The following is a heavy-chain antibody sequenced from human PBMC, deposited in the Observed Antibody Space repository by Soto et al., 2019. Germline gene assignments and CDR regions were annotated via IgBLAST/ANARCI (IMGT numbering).Heavy chain of an antibody. D-gene: IGHD3-10*01. Sequence: QITLKESGPTLVKPTQTLTLTCTFSGFSLSTTGVGVGWIRQPPGKALEWLALIYWDDDKRYSPSLRSRLSITKDTSKNQVVLIMTNMDPVDTATYYCAHAKRRGGSASSGYYYYGMDVWGQGTTVTVSS. J-gene: IGHJ6*02. V-gene: IGHV2-5*02. CDR1: GFSLSTTGVG. CDR3: AHAKRRGGSASSGYYYYGMDV. CDR2: IYWDDDK.